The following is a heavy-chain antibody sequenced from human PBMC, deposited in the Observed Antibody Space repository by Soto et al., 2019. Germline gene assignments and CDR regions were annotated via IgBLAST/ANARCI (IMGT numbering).Heavy chain of an antibody. J-gene: IGHJ3*02. CDR2: IWYDGSNK. CDR3: ARDFFLYYYGSGSPHFHDAFDI. CDR1: GFTFSSYG. Sequence: GGSLRLSCAASGFTFSSYGMHWVRQAPGKGLEWVAVIWYDGSNKYYADSVKGRFTISGDNSKNTLYLQMNSLRAEDTAVYYCARDFFLYYYGSGSPHFHDAFDIWGQGTMATVSS. V-gene: IGHV3-33*01. D-gene: IGHD3-10*01.